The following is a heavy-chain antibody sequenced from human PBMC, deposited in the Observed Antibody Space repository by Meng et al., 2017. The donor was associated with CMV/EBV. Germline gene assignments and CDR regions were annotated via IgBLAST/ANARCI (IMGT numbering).Heavy chain of an antibody. CDR3: ARDYPLRSYVVYGMDV. CDR2: ISSSSSYI. CDR1: GFTFSSYS. J-gene: IGHJ6*02. D-gene: IGHD3-3*01. V-gene: IGHV3-21*01. Sequence: GESLKISCAASGFTFSSYSMNWVRQAPGKGLKWVSSISSSSSYIYYADSVKGRFTISRDNAKNSLYLQMNSLRAEDTAVYYCARDYPLRSYVVYGMDVWGQGTTVTVSS.